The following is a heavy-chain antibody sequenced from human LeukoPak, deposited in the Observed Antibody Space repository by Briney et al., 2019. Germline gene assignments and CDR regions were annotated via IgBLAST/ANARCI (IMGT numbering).Heavy chain of an antibody. CDR3: ATGSILTGYYVFDY. J-gene: IGHJ4*02. CDR1: GYTFTGYY. Sequence: ASVKVSCKASGYTFTGYYMHWVRQAPGQGLEWMGWINPNSGGTNYAQKFQGRVTMTRDTSISTAYMELSSLRSEDTAVYYCATGSILTGYYVFDYWGQGTLVTVSS. D-gene: IGHD3-9*01. V-gene: IGHV1-2*02. CDR2: INPNSGGT.